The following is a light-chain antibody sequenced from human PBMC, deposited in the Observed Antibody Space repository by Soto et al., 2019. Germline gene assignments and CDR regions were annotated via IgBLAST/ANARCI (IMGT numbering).Light chain of an antibody. CDR1: QSVSSSY. Sequence: EIVLTQSPGTLSLSPGERATLSCRASQSVSSSYLAWYQQKPGQAPRLLIYGASSRAPGIPDRFSGSGSGTDFTLTISRLEPEDFAVYYCHQYGSSRTFGQGTKVDIK. V-gene: IGKV3-20*01. CDR2: GAS. J-gene: IGKJ1*01. CDR3: HQYGSSRT.